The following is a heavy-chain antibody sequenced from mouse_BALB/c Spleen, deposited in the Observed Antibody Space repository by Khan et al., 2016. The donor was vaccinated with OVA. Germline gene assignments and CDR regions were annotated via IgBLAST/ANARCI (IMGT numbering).Heavy chain of an antibody. J-gene: IGHJ3*01. CDR3: TRCGYWFAY. D-gene: IGHD2-2*01. Sequence: VQLKQSGTVLARPGASVKMSCKPSGYSFTSYWMHWIKQRPGQGLEWIGAIYPGNSDANYNQKFKDKAKLTAVTYASTANMELSSLTDEDSAVYYCTRCGYWFAYGGQGTLVTVSA. CDR1: GYSFTSYW. V-gene: IGHV1-5*01. CDR2: IYPGNSDA.